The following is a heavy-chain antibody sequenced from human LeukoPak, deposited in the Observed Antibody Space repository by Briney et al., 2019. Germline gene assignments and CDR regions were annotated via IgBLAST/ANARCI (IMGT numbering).Heavy chain of an antibody. CDR3: ARQRGSGCLDY. CDR1: EINLSGHW. J-gene: IGHJ4*02. CDR2: MAQDGSRE. D-gene: IGHD6-19*01. V-gene: IGHV3-7*01. Sequence: GGSLRLSCAASEINLSGHWMHWVRQAPGKGLEWLATMAQDGSRESYVDSVKGRFTISRDNAKNSLSLQMNSLRAEDTAVYYCARQRGSGCLDYWGQGTLVTVSS.